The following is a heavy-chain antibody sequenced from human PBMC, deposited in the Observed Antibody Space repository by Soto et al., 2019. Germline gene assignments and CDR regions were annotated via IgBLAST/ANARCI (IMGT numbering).Heavy chain of an antibody. CDR3: AKGTPLIAAAGTFDY. Sequence: QVQLVESGGGVVQPGRSLRLSCAASGFTFSSYGMHWVRQAPGKGLEWVAVIWYDGSNKYYADSVKGRFTISRDNSKNTLYLQMNSLRAEDTAVYYCAKGTPLIAAAGTFDYWGQGTLVTVSS. V-gene: IGHV3-33*06. CDR1: GFTFSSYG. CDR2: IWYDGSNK. J-gene: IGHJ4*02. D-gene: IGHD6-13*01.